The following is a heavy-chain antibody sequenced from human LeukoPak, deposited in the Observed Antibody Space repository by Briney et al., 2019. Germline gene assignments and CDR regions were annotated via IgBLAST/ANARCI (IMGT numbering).Heavy chain of an antibody. J-gene: IGHJ4*02. CDR1: RFTLSSYW. CDR3: ASRTGVY. D-gene: IGHD1-14*01. Sequence: GGSLRLSCAASRFTLSSYWMHWVRQAPGKGLVWVSRINTDGSSTNYADSVKGRFTISRDNAMNTLYLQLNNLRAEDTAVYFCASRTGVYWGQGTLVSVSS. CDR2: INTDGSST. V-gene: IGHV3-74*01.